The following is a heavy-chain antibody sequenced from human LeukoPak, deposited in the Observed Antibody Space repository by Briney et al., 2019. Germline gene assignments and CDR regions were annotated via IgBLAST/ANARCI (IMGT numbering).Heavy chain of an antibody. J-gene: IGHJ5*02. V-gene: IGHV4-34*01. CDR1: GGSFSGYY. D-gene: IGHD6-13*01. Sequence: SETLSLTCAVYGGSFSGYYWSWLRQPPGKGLEWVGEINHSGSTNYNPSLKSRVTISVDTSKNQFSLKLSSVTAADTAVYYCARGIIAAAGPFDPWGQGALVTVSS. CDR3: ARGIIAAAGPFDP. CDR2: INHSGST.